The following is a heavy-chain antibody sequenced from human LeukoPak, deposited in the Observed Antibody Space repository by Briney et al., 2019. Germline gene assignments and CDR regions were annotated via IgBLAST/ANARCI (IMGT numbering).Heavy chain of an antibody. D-gene: IGHD3-22*01. CDR2: IYYSGST. CDR1: GGSISSSSYY. J-gene: IGHJ4*02. V-gene: IGHV4-39*01. CDR3: ARRNQVLREYYYDSSGYLYFDY. Sequence: PSETPSLTCTDSGGSISSSSYYSGWIRQPPGKGLEWIGSIYYSGSTYYNPSLKSRVTISVDTSKYQFSLKLSSVTAADTAVYYCARRNQVLREYYYDSSGYLYFDYWGQGTLVTVSS.